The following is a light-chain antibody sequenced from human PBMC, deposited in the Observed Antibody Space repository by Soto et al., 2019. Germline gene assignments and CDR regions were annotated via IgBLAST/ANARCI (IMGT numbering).Light chain of an antibody. V-gene: IGLV2-14*01. Sequence: QSALTQPASVSGSPGQSITISCTGTSSDVGGYNYVSWYQQDPGEAPKLMIYDVSNRPSGVSNRFSGSKSGNTASLTISGLQAEDEADYYCSSYTTSNTLEVVFGGGTKLTVL. J-gene: IGLJ2*01. CDR1: SSDVGGYNY. CDR3: SSYTTSNTLEVV. CDR2: DVS.